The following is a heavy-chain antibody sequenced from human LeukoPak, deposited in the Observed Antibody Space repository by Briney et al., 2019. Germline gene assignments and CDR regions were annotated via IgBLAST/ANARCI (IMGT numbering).Heavy chain of an antibody. V-gene: IGHV3-30*02. Sequence: QPGGSLRLSCAASGFSFSSYGMHWVRQAPGKGLEWVAFIRYGGSNKYYADSVKGRFSISRDNSKNMLYLQMNSLRAEDTAIYHCVKDGCSTSCYGFRNYYYYMDVWGKGTTVTVSS. D-gene: IGHD2-2*01. J-gene: IGHJ6*03. CDR1: GFSFSSYG. CDR2: IRYGGSNK. CDR3: VKDGCSTSCYGFRNYYYYMDV.